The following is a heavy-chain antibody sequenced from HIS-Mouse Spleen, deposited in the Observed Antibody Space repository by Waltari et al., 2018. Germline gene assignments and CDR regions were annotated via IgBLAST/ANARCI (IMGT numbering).Heavy chain of an antibody. CDR1: GGSISSSSYY. D-gene: IGHD6-13*01. CDR2: IYYSGST. J-gene: IGHJ3*01. CDR3: AREIPYSSSWYDWYFDL. Sequence: QLQLQESGPGLVKPSETLSLTCTVSGGSISSSSYYWGWLRLPPGKGLEWIGSIYYSGSTYYNPSLKSRVTISVDTSKNQFSLKLSSVTAADTAVYYCAREIPYSSSWYDWYFDLWGQGTMVTVSS. V-gene: IGHV4-39*07.